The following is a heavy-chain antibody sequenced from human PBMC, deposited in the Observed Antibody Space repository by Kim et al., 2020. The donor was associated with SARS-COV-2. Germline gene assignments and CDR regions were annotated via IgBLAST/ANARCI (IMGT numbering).Heavy chain of an antibody. D-gene: IGHD6-19*01. V-gene: IGHV4-34*01. J-gene: IGHJ4*02. CDR3: ARVIAVAGASNGDY. Sequence: SETLSLTCAVYGGSFSGYYWSWIRQPPGKGLEWIGEINHSGSTNYNPSLKSRVTISVDTSKNQFSLKLSSVTAADTAVYYCARVIAVAGASNGDYWGQGTLVTVSS. CDR1: GGSFSGYY. CDR2: INHSGST.